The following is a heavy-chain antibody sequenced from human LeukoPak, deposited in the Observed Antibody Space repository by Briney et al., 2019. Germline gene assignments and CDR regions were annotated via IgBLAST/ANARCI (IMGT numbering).Heavy chain of an antibody. V-gene: IGHV4-4*02. CDR1: GGSISSSYW. J-gene: IGHJ4*02. D-gene: IGHD3-22*01. CDR2: IYHSGST. CDR3: ATGDISGFYPFDY. Sequence: SETLSLTCAVSGGSISSSYWWSWVRQPPGKGLEWIGSIYHSGSTYYNPSLESRVTISVDASKNQFSLMLTSVTAADTAVYYCATGDISGFYPFDYWGRGTLVTVSS.